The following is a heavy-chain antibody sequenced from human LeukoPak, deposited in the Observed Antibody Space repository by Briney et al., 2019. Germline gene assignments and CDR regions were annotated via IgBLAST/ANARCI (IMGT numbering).Heavy chain of an antibody. Sequence: ASVKVSCKASGYTFTNYDINRVRQATGQGLEWMGWMNPNSGNTGYAQKFQGRVTMTRNTSIRTAYMELSSLRSEDTAVYYCARDPYYYDSSGYNGFDYWGQGTLVTVSS. V-gene: IGHV1-8*01. J-gene: IGHJ4*02. CDR3: ARDPYYYDSSGYNGFDY. D-gene: IGHD3-22*01. CDR1: GYTFTNYD. CDR2: MNPNSGNT.